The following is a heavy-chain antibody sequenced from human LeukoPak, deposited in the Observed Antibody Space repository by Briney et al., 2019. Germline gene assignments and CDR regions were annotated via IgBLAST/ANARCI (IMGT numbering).Heavy chain of an antibody. D-gene: IGHD6-19*01. CDR2: IYYSGST. CDR1: GGSISSSY. J-gene: IGHJ4*02. V-gene: IGHV4-59*08. Sequence: PSETLSLTCTVSGGSISSSYWSWIRQPPGKGLEWIGYIYYSGSTNYNPSFKSRVAISVDTSKNQFPLKLSSVTAADTAVYYCATWGIAVAGTFDYWGQGTLVTVST. CDR3: ATWGIAVAGTFDY.